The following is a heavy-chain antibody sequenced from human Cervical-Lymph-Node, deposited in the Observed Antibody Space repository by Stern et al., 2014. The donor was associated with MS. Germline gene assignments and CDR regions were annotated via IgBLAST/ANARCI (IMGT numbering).Heavy chain of an antibody. CDR2: IDWDDDK. CDR1: GFSLSTSGMR. J-gene: IGHJ4*02. CDR3: ARIYSPSSGWYRFDY. D-gene: IGHD6-19*01. Sequence: QVTLRESGPALVKPTQTLTLTCTFSGFSLSTSGMRVSWIRQPPGKALEWLARIDWDDDKFYSTSLKTRLTISKDTSKIQVVLTMTNMDPVDTATYYCARIYSPSSGWYRFDYWGQGTLVTVSS. V-gene: IGHV2-70*04.